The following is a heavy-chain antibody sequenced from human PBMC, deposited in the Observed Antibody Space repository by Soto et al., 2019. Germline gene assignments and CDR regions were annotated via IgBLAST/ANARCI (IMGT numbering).Heavy chain of an antibody. D-gene: IGHD1-7*01. CDR1: GGTFSSYA. CDR2: IIPIFGTA. CDR3: ARAYLSPNFWNYWFDP. V-gene: IGHV1-69*06. Sequence: ASVKVSCKASGGTFSSYAISWVRQAPGQGLEWMGGIIPIFGTANYAQKFQGRVTITADKSTSTAYMELSSLRSEDTAVYYCARAYLSPNFWNYWFDPWGQGTLVTVSS. J-gene: IGHJ5*02.